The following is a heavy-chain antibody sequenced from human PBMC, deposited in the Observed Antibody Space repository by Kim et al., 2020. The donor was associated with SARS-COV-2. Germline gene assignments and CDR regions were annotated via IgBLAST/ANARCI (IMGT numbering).Heavy chain of an antibody. D-gene: IGHD3-10*01. CDR1: GGSISSSSYY. J-gene: IGHJ4*02. CDR2: IYYSGST. Sequence: SETLSLTCTVSGGSISSSSYYWGWIRQPPGKGLEWIGSIYYSGSTYYNPSLKSRVTISVDTSKNQFSLKLSSVTAADTAVYYCARDSPGMGGFGEYYFDYWGQGTLVTVSS. V-gene: IGHV4-39*07. CDR3: ARDSPGMGGFGEYYFDY.